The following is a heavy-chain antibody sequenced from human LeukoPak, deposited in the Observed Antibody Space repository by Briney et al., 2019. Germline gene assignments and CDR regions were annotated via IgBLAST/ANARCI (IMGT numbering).Heavy chain of an antibody. CDR1: GFTFSNYA. V-gene: IGHV3-23*01. D-gene: IGHD6-19*01. CDR2: ISGSGGST. CDR3: AKGQWLTQYGESKYFQH. J-gene: IGHJ1*01. Sequence: PGGSLRLSCAASGFTFSNYAMNWVRQAPGKGLEWVSAISGSGGSTYYADSVKGRFTISRDNSKNTLYLQMNSLRAEDTAVYYCAKGQWLTQYGESKYFQHWGQGTLVTVSS.